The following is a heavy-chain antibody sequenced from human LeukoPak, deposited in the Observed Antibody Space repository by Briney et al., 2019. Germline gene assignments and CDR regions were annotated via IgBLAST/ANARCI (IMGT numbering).Heavy chain of an antibody. CDR3: ARDPKRYCSGVSCYLDY. Sequence: PGGSLRLSCAASGFSLSSYAMHWVRQAPGKGLEWVTVISYDGSDKYYADSVKGRFTISRDNSKNTVYLHMNSLRPEDTAVYYCARDPKRYCSGVSCYLDYWGQGTLVTVSS. D-gene: IGHD2-15*01. CDR2: ISYDGSDK. CDR1: GFSLSSYA. V-gene: IGHV3-30-3*01. J-gene: IGHJ4*02.